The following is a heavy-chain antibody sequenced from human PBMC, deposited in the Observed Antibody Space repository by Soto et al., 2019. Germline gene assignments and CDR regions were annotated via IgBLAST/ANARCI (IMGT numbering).Heavy chain of an antibody. V-gene: IGHV1-2*04. D-gene: IGHD3-3*01. J-gene: IGHJ6*02. Sequence: GASVKVSCKASGYTFTGYYIHWVRQAPGQGLEWMGWINPNSGGTNYAQKFQGWVTMTRDTSISTAYMELSRLRSDDTAVYYCARTYYDFWSGYGQYGMDVWGQGTTVTVS. CDR2: INPNSGGT. CDR1: GYTFTGYY. CDR3: ARTYYDFWSGYGQYGMDV.